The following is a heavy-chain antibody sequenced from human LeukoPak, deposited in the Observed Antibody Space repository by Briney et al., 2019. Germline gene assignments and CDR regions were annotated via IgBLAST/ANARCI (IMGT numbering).Heavy chain of an antibody. CDR1: GGSFSGYY. J-gene: IGHJ4*02. V-gene: IGHV4-34*01. CDR3: ARDHSSGWRD. Sequence: SETLSLTCAVYGGSFSGYYWSWIRQPPGKGLEWIGEINHSGSTNYNPSLKSRVTISVDTSKNQFSLKLSSVTAADTAVYYCARDHSSGWRDWGQGTLVTVSS. D-gene: IGHD6-19*01. CDR2: INHSGST.